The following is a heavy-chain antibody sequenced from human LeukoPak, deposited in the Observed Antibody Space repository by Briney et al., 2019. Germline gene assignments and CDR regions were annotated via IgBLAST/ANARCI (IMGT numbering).Heavy chain of an antibody. CDR1: GGSFSGYY. V-gene: IGHV4-34*01. D-gene: IGHD2-15*01. Sequence: SETLSLTCAVYGGSFSGYYRSWIRQPPGKGLEWIGEINHSGSTNYNPSLKSRVTISVDTSKNQFSLKLSSVTAADTAVYYCARWLGYCSDGSCPNFDYWGQGTLVTVSS. CDR3: ARWLGYCSDGSCPNFDY. CDR2: INHSGST. J-gene: IGHJ4*02.